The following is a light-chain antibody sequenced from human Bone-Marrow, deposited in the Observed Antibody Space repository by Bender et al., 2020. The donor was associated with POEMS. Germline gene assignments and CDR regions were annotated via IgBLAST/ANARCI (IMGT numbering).Light chain of an antibody. CDR2: EVT. CDR3: CSYADSSTWV. Sequence: QSALTQPPSASGSPGQSVTISCAGTSSDVGGHNYVSWYQQYPGKAPKLMIYEVTKRPSGVPDRFSGSRSGNTASLTVSGLQAEDEADYYCCSYADSSTWVFGGGTKLTVL. V-gene: IGLV2-8*01. CDR1: SSDVGGHNY. J-gene: IGLJ3*02.